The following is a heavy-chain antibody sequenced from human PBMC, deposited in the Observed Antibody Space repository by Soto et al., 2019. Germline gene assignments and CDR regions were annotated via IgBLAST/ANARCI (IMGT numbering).Heavy chain of an antibody. Sequence: QLQLQESGSGLVKPSQTLSLTCAVSGCSISSGGYSWSWIRQPPGKGLEWIGYIYHSGSTYYNPSLKSRVTISVARSKNQFSLKLSSVTAADTAVYYCARAGGLGAVAVDYWGQGTLVTVSS. CDR3: ARAGGLGAVAVDY. CDR1: GCSISSGGYS. D-gene: IGHD6-19*01. J-gene: IGHJ4*02. CDR2: IYHSGST. V-gene: IGHV4-30-2*01.